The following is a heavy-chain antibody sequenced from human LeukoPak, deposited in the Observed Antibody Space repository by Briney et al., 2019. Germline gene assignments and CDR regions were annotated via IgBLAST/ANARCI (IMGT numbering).Heavy chain of an antibody. Sequence: SETLSLTCTVSGGSISSYYWSWIRQPPGKGLEWIGYIYYSGSTNYNPSLKSRVTISVDTSKNQFSLKLSSVTAADTAVYYCARHDCSGGSCYSEVNWFDPWGQGTLVTVSS. CDR1: GGSISSYY. CDR3: ARHDCSGGSCYSEVNWFDP. D-gene: IGHD2-15*01. J-gene: IGHJ5*02. V-gene: IGHV4-59*08. CDR2: IYYSGST.